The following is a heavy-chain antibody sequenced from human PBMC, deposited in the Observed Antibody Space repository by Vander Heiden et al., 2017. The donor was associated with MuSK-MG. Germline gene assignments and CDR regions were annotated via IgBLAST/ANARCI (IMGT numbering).Heavy chain of an antibody. CDR3: ARVPAKDYGDDAMDY. J-gene: IGHJ4*02. D-gene: IGHD4-17*01. CDR2: ISSSSSYI. V-gene: IGHV3-21*01. CDR1: GFTFRSYS. Sequence: EVQLVESGVRLVKPGGSLRLPCAAPGFTFRSYSMNWVRQAPGKGLEWVSSISSSSSYIYYADPVKGRFTISRDNAKNSLYLQMNSLSAEDTAVYYCARVPAKDYGDDAMDYWGQGTLVTVSS.